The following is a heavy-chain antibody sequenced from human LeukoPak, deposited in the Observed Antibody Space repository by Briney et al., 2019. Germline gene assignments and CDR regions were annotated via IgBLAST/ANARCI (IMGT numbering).Heavy chain of an antibody. CDR3: ARLETYYYNSSGYPLFDY. CDR1: GESFSDYY. D-gene: IGHD3-22*01. V-gene: IGHV4-34*01. Sequence: SETLSLTCAVYGESFSDYYWSWIRQPPGKGLEWIGEINHSGDTNYNPSLKSPVTISVDTSKNQFSLKLSSVTAADTAVYYCARLETYYYNSSGYPLFDYWGQGTLVTVSS. CDR2: INHSGDT. J-gene: IGHJ4*02.